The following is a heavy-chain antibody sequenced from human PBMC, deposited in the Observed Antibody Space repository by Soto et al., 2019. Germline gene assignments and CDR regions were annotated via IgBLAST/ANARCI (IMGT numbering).Heavy chain of an antibody. V-gene: IGHV3-23*01. Sequence: GGSLRLSCAASGFTFSSYAMSWVRQAPGKGLEWVSAISGSGGSTYYADSVKGRFTISRVNSKNTLYLQMNSLRAEDTAVYYCAKIPRKPLYYYDSSGWYFDYWGQGTLVTVSS. CDR1: GFTFSSYA. CDR3: AKIPRKPLYYYDSSGWYFDY. D-gene: IGHD3-22*01. CDR2: ISGSGGST. J-gene: IGHJ4*02.